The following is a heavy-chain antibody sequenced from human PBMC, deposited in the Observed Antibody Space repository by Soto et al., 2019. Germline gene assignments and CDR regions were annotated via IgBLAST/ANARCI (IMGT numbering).Heavy chain of an antibody. CDR2: IYYSGST. Sequence: PSETLSLTCTVSGGSISSYYWSWVRQPPGKGLEWGGYIYYSGSTNYNPSLKSRVTISVGTSKNQFSLKLGSVTGADTAVYYCAREGNGDFWSGSIGHYYSGMDAWGQGTT. CDR3: AREGNGDFWSGSIGHYYSGMDA. D-gene: IGHD3-3*01. V-gene: IGHV4-59*01. J-gene: IGHJ6*02. CDR1: GGSISSYY.